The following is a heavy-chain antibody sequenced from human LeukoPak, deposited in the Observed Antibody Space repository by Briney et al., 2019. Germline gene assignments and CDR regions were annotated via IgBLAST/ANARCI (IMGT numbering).Heavy chain of an antibody. V-gene: IGHV4-59*01. CDR3: ARGRWLPNAFDI. CDR1: GDSINSYY. Sequence: SETLSLTCTVSGDSINSYYWNWIRQPPGRGLEWIGYIYYSGRTDYNPSLKSRVTISVDTSKHQLSMKLKSVTAADTAVYFCARGRWLPNAFDIWGQGTMVTVFS. J-gene: IGHJ3*02. CDR2: IYYSGRT. D-gene: IGHD5-24*01.